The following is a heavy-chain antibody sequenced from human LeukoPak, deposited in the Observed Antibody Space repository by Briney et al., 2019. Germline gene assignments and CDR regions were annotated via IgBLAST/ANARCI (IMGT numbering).Heavy chain of an antibody. CDR3: ARLGTDY. D-gene: IGHD1-1*01. CDR2: IYNSGST. J-gene: IGHJ4*02. CDR1: GDSISTYY. V-gene: IGHV4-59*01. Sequence: SETLSLTCTVSGDSISTYYWSWIRQPPGKRLEWIGYIYNSGSTNYNPSLKSRVTISVDTSKNQVSLKPSSVTAADTAVYYCARLGTDYWGQGILVTVSS.